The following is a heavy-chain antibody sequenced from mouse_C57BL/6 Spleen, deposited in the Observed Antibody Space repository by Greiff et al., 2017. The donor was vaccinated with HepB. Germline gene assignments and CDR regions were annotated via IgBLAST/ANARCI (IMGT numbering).Heavy chain of an antibody. J-gene: IGHJ2*01. CDR1: GYTFTSYW. V-gene: IGHV1-50*01. CDR3: ARSLYYYGSSYFDY. CDR2: IDPSDSYT. Sequence: QVHVKQPGAELVKPGASVKLSCKASGYTFTSYWMQWVKQRPGQGLEWIGEIDPSDSYTNYNQKFKGKATLTVDTSSSTAYMQLSSLTSEDSAVYYCARSLYYYGSSYFDYWGQGTTLTVSS. D-gene: IGHD1-1*01.